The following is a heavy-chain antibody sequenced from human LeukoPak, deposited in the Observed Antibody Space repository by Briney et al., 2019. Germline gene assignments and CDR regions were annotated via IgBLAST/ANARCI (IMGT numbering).Heavy chain of an antibody. D-gene: IGHD6-19*01. CDR2: INPNGGGT. Sequence: ASVKVSCKASGYIFTSYGISWVRQAPGQGLEWMGWINPNGGGTNYAQNFQGRVTMTRDTSISTAYMELSRLRSDDTAIYYCARENNSGWYRKAAFDYWGQGTLVTVTS. V-gene: IGHV1-2*02. CDR3: ARENNSGWYRKAAFDY. CDR1: GYIFTSYG. J-gene: IGHJ4*02.